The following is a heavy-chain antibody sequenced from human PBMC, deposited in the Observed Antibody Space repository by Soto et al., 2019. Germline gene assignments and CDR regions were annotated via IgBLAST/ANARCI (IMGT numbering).Heavy chain of an antibody. CDR1: GGSISSYY. CDR3: ARLVVVAATRAWFDP. D-gene: IGHD2-15*01. J-gene: IGHJ5*02. CDR2: IYYSGST. Sequence: SETLSLTCTVSGGSISSYYWSWIRQPPGKGLEWIGYIYYSGSTNYNPSLKSRVTISVDTSKNQFSLKLSSVTAADTAVYYCARLVVVAATRAWFDPWGQGTLVTGSS. V-gene: IGHV4-59*01.